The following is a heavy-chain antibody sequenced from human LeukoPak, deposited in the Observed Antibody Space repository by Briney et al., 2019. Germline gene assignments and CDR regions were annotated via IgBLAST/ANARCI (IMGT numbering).Heavy chain of an antibody. J-gene: IGHJ4*02. CDR3: AKDVSLWFGEGVDY. Sequence: GGSLRLSCAASGFTFSSYAMSWVRQAPGKGLEWVSAISGSGGSTYYADSVKGRFTISRDNSKNTLYPQMNSLRAEDTAVYYCAKDVSLWFGEGVDYWGQGTLVTVSS. D-gene: IGHD3-10*01. CDR1: GFTFSSYA. CDR2: ISGSGGST. V-gene: IGHV3-23*01.